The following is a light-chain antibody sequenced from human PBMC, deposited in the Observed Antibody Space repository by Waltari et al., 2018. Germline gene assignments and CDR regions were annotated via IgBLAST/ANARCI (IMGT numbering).Light chain of an antibody. V-gene: IGKV3D-15*03. J-gene: IGKJ2*01. CDR2: GAS. CDR3: QQYNNWYT. Sequence: EIVMTQSQATLSVSPGERATRSFRASQSVSSNLAWYQQEPGRAPRLLIYGASIRATGIPARFSGSGSGREFTLTISILQSEDFAVYYCQQYNNWYTFGQGTKLEIK. CDR1: QSVSSN.